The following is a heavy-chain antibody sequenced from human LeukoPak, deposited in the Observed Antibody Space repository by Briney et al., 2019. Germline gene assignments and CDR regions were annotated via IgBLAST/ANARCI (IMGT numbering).Heavy chain of an antibody. CDR3: ARLRNGVIVLKPSVIVDF. V-gene: IGHV4-38-2*02. CDR1: GYSISSGYW. Sequence: PAETLSLTCSVSGYSISSGYWWGWIRQPPGKALEWIGSLFSGGNTYYNPSLKRRLTISVDTSKNQFSLGLNSVPAADTAIYYCARLRNGVIVLKPSVIVDFWGQGALVTVSS. D-gene: IGHD2-8*01. J-gene: IGHJ4*02. CDR2: LFSGGNT.